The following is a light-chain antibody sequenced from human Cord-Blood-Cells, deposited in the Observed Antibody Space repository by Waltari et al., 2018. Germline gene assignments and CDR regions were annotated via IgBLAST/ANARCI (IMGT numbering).Light chain of an antibody. CDR1: QSVLYSSNNKNY. CDR3: QQYYSTPFT. J-gene: IGKJ3*01. Sequence: DIVMTQSPDSLAVSLGERANTNCKSSQSVLYSSNNKNYLAWYQQKPGQPPKLLIYWASTRESGVPERFSGSGSGTDFTLTISSLQAEDVAVYYCQQYYSTPFTFGPGTKVDIK. V-gene: IGKV4-1*01. CDR2: WAS.